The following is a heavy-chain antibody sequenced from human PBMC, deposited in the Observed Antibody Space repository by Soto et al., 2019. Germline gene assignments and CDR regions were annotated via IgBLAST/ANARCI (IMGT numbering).Heavy chain of an antibody. CDR2: IFFNGGT. J-gene: IGHJ4*02. Sequence: PSETLSLTCTVSCDYLISVSDYWAWIRQPPGKGLEWIGSIFFNGGTYYNPSLKSRVTISVDTSKNQFSLKLSSVTAADTAVYYCARAFDILTRYYFDYWGQGTLVTVSS. V-gene: IGHV4-39*07. D-gene: IGHD3-9*01. CDR1: CDYLISVSDY. CDR3: ARAFDILTRYYFDY.